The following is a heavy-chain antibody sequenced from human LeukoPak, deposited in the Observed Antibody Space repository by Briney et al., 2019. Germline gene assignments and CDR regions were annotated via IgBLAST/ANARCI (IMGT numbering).Heavy chain of an antibody. D-gene: IGHD2-15*01. CDR2: INHSGST. CDR3: ARKISGGQRILDY. J-gene: IGHJ4*02. Sequence: SETLSLTCTVSGGSISSGDYYWSWIRQPPGKGLEWIGEINHSGSTNYNPSLKSRVTISVDTSKNQFSLKLSSVTAADTAVYYCARKISGGQRILDYWGQGTLVTVSS. V-gene: IGHV4-39*07. CDR1: GGSISSGDYY.